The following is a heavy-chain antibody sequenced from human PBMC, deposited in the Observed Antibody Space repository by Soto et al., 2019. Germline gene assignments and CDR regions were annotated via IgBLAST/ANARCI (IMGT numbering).Heavy chain of an antibody. Sequence: GGSLRLSCTASGFTFSSYGMGWVRQAPGKGLQWVSTIRGDGGQTHYTDSVKGRFSISRDNSKNTVYLQMDSLRAEDTAMYFCARDVGLDSDDFFAYWGQGTQVTVPQ. V-gene: IGHV3-23*01. J-gene: IGHJ4*02. CDR1: GFTFSSYG. CDR3: ARDVGLDSDDFFAY. CDR2: IRGDGGQT. D-gene: IGHD3-9*01.